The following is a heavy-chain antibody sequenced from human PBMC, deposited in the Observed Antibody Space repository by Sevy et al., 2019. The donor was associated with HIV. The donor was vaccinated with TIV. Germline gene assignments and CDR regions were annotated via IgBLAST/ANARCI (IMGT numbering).Heavy chain of an antibody. CDR2: IFKSGDVT. V-gene: IGHV3-23*01. J-gene: IGHJ3*02. Sequence: GGSLRLSCVASGFTLRTYAMNWVRQAPGKGLKWVSTIFKSGDVTYYADSVKGRFTIARDNSKNTVYLHMNSLRAEDTALYFGAGARYDSSGSFDAFDIWGQGTMVTVSS. CDR3: AGARYDSSGSFDAFDI. D-gene: IGHD3-22*01. CDR1: GFTLRTYA.